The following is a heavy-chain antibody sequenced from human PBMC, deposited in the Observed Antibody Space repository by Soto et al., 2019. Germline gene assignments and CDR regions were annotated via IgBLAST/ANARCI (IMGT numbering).Heavy chain of an antibody. CDR1: GCSFGGYY. D-gene: IGHD2-21*01. V-gene: IGHV4-34*01. Sequence: PSETVSRTCGVEGCSFGGYYWSWIRQSTGKRLKWIGEITHSGSPNYNPSLTSRVTISGDTSKNQRSLRLSSVPAADTAVYYCARGHYAVIPSRYIWGQGTMVTVSS. CDR3: ARGHYAVIPSRYI. J-gene: IGHJ3*02. CDR2: ITHSGSP.